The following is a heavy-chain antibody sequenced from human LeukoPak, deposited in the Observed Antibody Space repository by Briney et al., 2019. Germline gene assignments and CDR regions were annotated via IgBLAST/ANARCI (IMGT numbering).Heavy chain of an antibody. V-gene: IGHV6-1*01. Sequence: SQTLSLTCALSGDIVSDNGAAWHWIRQSPSRGLEWLGRTYYRSKWSTDYALFVKSRITISADTSKNQFSLQLNSVNPEDTAVYYCAEGFGGRVRSWGQGTLVTVSS. D-gene: IGHD2-15*01. CDR3: AEGFGGRVRS. CDR2: TYYRSKWST. CDR1: GDIVSDNGAA. J-gene: IGHJ4*02.